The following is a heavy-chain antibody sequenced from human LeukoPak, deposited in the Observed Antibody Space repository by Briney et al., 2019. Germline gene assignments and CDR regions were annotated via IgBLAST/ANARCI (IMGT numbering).Heavy chain of an antibody. V-gene: IGHV4-4*02. Sequence: TSSETLSLTCAVSGGSIDITNYWSWVRQAPGKGLEWIGEISHSGTTNYSPSLRSRVAMSLDRANNQFSLNLTSVTDADTAVYYCTRENRPFCPFAYRGQGVLVTVSS. D-gene: IGHD2/OR15-2a*01. CDR1: GGSIDITNY. CDR2: ISHSGTT. CDR3: TRENRPFCPFAY. J-gene: IGHJ4*02.